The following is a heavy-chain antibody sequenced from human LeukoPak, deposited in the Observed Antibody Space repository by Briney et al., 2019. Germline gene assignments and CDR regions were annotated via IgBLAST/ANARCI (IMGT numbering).Heavy chain of an antibody. D-gene: IGHD3-10*01. CDR2: VSTNGDVT. V-gene: IGHV3-23*01. CDR1: GLTFNSHS. J-gene: IGHJ4*02. CDR3: ARDRGLLWFGTFDY. Sequence: GGSLRLSCVASGLTFNSHSMSWVRQAPGMGLEWVSVVSTNGDVTFYADSVKGRFTISRDNSKNTLYLQMNSLRAEDTAVYYCARDRGLLWFGTFDYWGQGTLVTVSS.